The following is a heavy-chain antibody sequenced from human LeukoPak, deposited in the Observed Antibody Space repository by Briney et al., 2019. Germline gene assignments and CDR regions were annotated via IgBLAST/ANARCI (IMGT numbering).Heavy chain of an antibody. J-gene: IGHJ4*02. CDR1: GGSISSSSYY. V-gene: IGHV4-39*07. CDR2: IYYSGST. CDR3: ARVLGGSGWYRHLIFDY. Sequence: SETLSLTCTVSGGSISSSSYYWGWIRQPPGKGLEWIGSIYYSGSTYYNPSLKSRVTISVDTSKNQFSLKLSSVTAADTAVYYCARVLGGSGWYRHLIFDYWGQGTLVTVSS. D-gene: IGHD6-19*01.